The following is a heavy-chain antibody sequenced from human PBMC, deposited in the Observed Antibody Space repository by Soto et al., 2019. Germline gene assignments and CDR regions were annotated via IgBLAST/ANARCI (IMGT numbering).Heavy chain of an antibody. J-gene: IGHJ4*02. D-gene: IGHD4-17*01. CDR3: ARGYGPPDN. CDR1: GASVSSGSYY. CDR2: IYYNGNT. Sequence: PSETLSLTCTVSGASVSSGSYYRTWIRQPPGKGLEWIGYIYYNGNTNYNPSLKSRVTISVHTSKSQFSLSLTSVTTADTAVYYCARGYGPPDNWGPGTLVTVSS. V-gene: IGHV4-61*01.